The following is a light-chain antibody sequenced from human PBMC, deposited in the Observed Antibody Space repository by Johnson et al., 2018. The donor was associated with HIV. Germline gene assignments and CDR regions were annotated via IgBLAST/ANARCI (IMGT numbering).Light chain of an antibody. CDR3: ATWARSLSAVAQ. CDR2: ENT. Sequence: QSVLTQPPSVSAAPGQKVTISCSGSSSNIGINYVSWYQHLPGTAPKLLSYENTKRPSGGAARFSGYKPGSYATLGISLLQPGDVADYYHATWARSLSAVAQFGTRTTITVL. CDR1: SSNIGINY. V-gene: IGLV1-51*02. J-gene: IGLJ1*01.